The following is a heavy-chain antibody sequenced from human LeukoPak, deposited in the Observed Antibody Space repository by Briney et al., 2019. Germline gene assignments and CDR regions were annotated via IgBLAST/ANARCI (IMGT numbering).Heavy chain of an antibody. CDR1: GFTFSSYG. CDR3: AKGPLPDFWSGYWEGFDY. V-gene: IGHV3-30*02. Sequence: GGSLRLSCAASGFTFSSYGMHWVRQAPGKGLEWVAFIRYDGSNKYYADSVKGRFTISRDNSKNTLYLQMNSQRAEDTAVYYCAKGPLPDFWSGYWEGFDYWGQGTLVTVSS. CDR2: IRYDGSNK. D-gene: IGHD3-3*01. J-gene: IGHJ4*02.